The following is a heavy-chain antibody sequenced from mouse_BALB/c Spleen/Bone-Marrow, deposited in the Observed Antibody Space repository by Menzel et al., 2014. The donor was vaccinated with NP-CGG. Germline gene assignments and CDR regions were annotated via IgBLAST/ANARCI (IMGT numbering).Heavy chain of an antibody. V-gene: IGHV1-54*03. CDR3: ARGGHGSY. CDR1: GYAFTNYL. D-gene: IGHD2-2*01. J-gene: IGHJ2*01. CDR2: INPGSGGT. Sequence: VKLQESGAELVRPGTSVKVSCKASGYAFTNYLIEWVRQRPGQGFEWIGVINPGSGGTNYNEKFKGKATLTADNSSNTAYMHLSSLTSDDSAVYFCARGGHGSYWGQGTTLTVSS.